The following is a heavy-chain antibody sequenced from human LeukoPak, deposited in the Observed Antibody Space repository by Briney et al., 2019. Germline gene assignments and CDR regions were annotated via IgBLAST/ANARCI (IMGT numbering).Heavy chain of an antibody. CDR2: ISSSSSYI. V-gene: IGHV3-21*01. CDR1: GFTFSSSG. CDR3: ARDMDSSGFQGYGMDV. Sequence: GGSLRLSCAASGFTFSSSGMHWVRQAPGKGLEWVSSISSSSSYIYYADSVKGRFTISRDNAKNSLYLQMNSLRAEDTAVYYCARDMDSSGFQGYGMDVWGQGTTVTVSS. J-gene: IGHJ6*02. D-gene: IGHD6-19*01.